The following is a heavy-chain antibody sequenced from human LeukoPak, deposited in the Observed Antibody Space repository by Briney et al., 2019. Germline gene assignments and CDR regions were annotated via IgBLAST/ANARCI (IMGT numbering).Heavy chain of an antibody. Sequence: GGSLRLSCAASGFTFSSYDMNWVRQAPGKGLEWVSYISSSVSTIYYADSVKGRFTISRDNAKNSLYLQMNSLRAEDTAVYFCARGFGYYLTWLDPWGQGTLVTVSS. CDR3: ARGFGYYLTWLDP. CDR1: GFTFSSYD. CDR2: ISSSVSTI. D-gene: IGHD3-3*01. V-gene: IGHV3-48*03. J-gene: IGHJ5*02.